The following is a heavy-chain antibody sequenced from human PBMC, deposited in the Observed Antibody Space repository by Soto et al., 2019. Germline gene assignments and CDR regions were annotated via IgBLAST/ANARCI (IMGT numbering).Heavy chain of an antibody. Sequence: GGSLRLSCAASGFTFSSYAMHWVRQAPGKGLEWVAVISYDGSNKYYADSVKGRFTISRDNSKNTLYLQMNSLRSEDTAVYYCARDSGVYVSGSPWFDPWGQGTLVTVSS. CDR2: ISYDGSNK. CDR3: ARDSGVYVSGSPWFDP. CDR1: GFTFSSYA. V-gene: IGHV3-30-3*01. D-gene: IGHD3-10*01. J-gene: IGHJ5*02.